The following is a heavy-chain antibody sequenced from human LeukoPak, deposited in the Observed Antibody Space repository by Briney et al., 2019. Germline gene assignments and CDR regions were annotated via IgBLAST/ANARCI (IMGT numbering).Heavy chain of an antibody. CDR1: GFTFSSYA. CDR3: ARDPIWFGEESGYFDY. J-gene: IGHJ4*02. CDR2: ISGSGGST. Sequence: GGSLRLSCAASGFTFSSYAMSWVRQAPGKGLEWVSAISGSGGSTYYADSVKGRFTISRDNAKNSLYLQMNSLRAEDTAVYYCARDPIWFGEESGYFDYWGQGTLVTVSS. D-gene: IGHD3-10*01. V-gene: IGHV3-23*01.